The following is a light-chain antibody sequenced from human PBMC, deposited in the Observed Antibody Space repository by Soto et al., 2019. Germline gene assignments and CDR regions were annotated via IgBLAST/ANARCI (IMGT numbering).Light chain of an antibody. CDR2: DAS. CDR1: QRISTW. Sequence: DIQMTQSPSTLSASVGDRVTITCRASQRISTWLAWYQQKPGKAPNLLISDASSLKTGVPSRFSGSGSGTEFTLTISSLQPDDFGTYYCQQYSSFYTFGQGTKLEIK. V-gene: IGKV1-5*01. J-gene: IGKJ2*01. CDR3: QQYSSFYT.